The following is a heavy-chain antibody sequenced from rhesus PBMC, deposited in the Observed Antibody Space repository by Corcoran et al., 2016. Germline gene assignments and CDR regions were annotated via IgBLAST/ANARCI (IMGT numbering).Heavy chain of an antibody. CDR2: VNGESGST. Sequence: QVQLQEAGPGLVKPSETLSLTCAVSGASISGDWWNWIRQPPGKGLEWIGVVNGESGSTNDTPSRKRRVTNSKDASNNQFSLNLSSVTAADTAVYYCTGDLDTSEAYWGQGVLVTVSS. CDR3: TGDLDTSEAY. D-gene: IGHD5-12*01. J-gene: IGHJ4*01. CDR1: GASISGDW. V-gene: IGHV4-80*01.